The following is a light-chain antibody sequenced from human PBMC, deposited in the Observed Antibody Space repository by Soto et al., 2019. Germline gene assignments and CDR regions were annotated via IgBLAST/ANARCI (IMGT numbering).Light chain of an antibody. V-gene: IGKV1-39*01. CDR3: QQSYSTPIT. CDR1: RSISSF. J-gene: IGKJ5*01. CDR2: AAS. Sequence: DIQMTQSPSSLSASVGDRVTITCRASRSISSFLNWYQQKPGKAPKLLIYAASSLQSGVPSRLSGSGSGKDFTLTISSLQPEDFATYYCQQSYSTPITFGQGTRLEIK.